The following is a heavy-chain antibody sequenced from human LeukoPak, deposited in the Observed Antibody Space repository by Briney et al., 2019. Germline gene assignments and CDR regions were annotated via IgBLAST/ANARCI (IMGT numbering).Heavy chain of an antibody. CDR3: ARGRGIAADTDY. CDR1: GYTFTSYD. Sequence: ASVKVSCKASGYTFTSYDINWVRRATGQGLEWMGWMNPNSGNTGYAQKFQGRVTMTRNTSISTAYMELSSLRSEDTAVYYCARGRGIAADTDYWGQGTLVTVSS. J-gene: IGHJ4*02. D-gene: IGHD6-13*01. CDR2: MNPNSGNT. V-gene: IGHV1-8*01.